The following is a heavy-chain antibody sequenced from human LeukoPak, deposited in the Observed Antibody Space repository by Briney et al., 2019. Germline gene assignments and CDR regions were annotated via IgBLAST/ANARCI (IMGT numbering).Heavy chain of an antibody. CDR2: ISNTGSNT. CDR1: GYTFSSYA. CDR3: AARRGYYHYMDV. V-gene: IGHV3-23*01. D-gene: IGHD3-3*01. J-gene: IGHJ6*03. Sequence: PGGSLRLPCAASGYTFSSYAMSWVRQAPGRGLEWVSSISNTGSNTYYADSVKGRFTISRDNSKNTLSLQMNSLTAEDTAVYYCAARRGYYHYMDVWGKGTTVTVSS.